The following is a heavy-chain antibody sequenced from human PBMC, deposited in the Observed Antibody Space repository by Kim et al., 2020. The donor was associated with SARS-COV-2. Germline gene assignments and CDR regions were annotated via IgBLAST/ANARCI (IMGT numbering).Heavy chain of an antibody. CDR3: LKGGWGWIWDH. CDR2: IDGSDGTT. CDR1: GFTFTGYS. Sequence: GGSLRLSCTTSGFTFTGYSMSWVRQAPGKGLEWVSSIDGSDGTTYYVDSVKDRFTISRDDSKSTLYLWMTSLRADDTAVYYCLKGGWGWIWDHWGQGAHVTVAS. J-gene: IGHJ4*02. V-gene: IGHV3-23*01. D-gene: IGHD2-2*03.